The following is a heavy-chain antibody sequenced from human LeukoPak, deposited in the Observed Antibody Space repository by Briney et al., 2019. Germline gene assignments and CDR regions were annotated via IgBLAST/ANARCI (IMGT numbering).Heavy chain of an antibody. V-gene: IGHV3-49*04. CDR2: IRSKAYGGTT. Sequence: GGSLRLSCTASGFTFGDYAMSWVRQAPGKGLEGVGFIRSKAYGGTTEYAASVKGRFTISRDDSKSIAYLQMNSLKTEDTAVYYCTRVAVGAIDYWGQGTLVTVSS. D-gene: IGHD1-26*01. CDR3: TRVAVGAIDY. CDR1: GFTFGDYA. J-gene: IGHJ4*02.